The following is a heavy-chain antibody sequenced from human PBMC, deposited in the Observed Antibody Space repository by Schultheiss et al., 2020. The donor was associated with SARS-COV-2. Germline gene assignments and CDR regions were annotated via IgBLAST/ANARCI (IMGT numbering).Heavy chain of an antibody. V-gene: IGHV1-2*06. CDR3: ARDPSTYCSSTSCYSPSDY. CDR1: GYTFTGYY. D-gene: IGHD2-2*01. CDR2: INPNSGGT. J-gene: IGHJ4*02. Sequence: ASVKVSCKASGYTFTGYYMHWVRQAPGQGLEWMGRINPNSGGTNYAQKLQGRVTMTTDTSTSTAYMELRSLRSDDTAVYYCARDPSTYCSSTSCYSPSDYWGQGTLVTVSS.